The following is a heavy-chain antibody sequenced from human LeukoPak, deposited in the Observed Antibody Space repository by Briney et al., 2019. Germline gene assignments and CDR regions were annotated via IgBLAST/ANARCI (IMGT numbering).Heavy chain of an antibody. J-gene: IGHJ6*02. CDR1: GFTFSSFW. CDR2: IKQDESEK. CDR3: ARGRYNYGWGMDV. Sequence: GGTLRLSCAASGFTFSSFWMSWVRQAPGKGLEWVANIKQDESEKYYVDSVKGRFSIFRDNAKNSVYLQMNSLRAEDTAVYYCARGRYNYGWGMDVWGQGTTVTVS. V-gene: IGHV3-7*01. D-gene: IGHD5-18*01.